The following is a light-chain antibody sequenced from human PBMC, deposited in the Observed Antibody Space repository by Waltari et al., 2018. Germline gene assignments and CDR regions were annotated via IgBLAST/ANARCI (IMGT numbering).Light chain of an antibody. V-gene: IGKV1-39*01. J-gene: IGKJ4*01. CDR3: QQSYTTPLT. Sequence: DIQMTQSPSSLSASVGDRVTITCRASQSINNCLNWYQQKPGKAPNLLIYATSNLQSGVPSRFSGSGSETHYSLTISNVQPEDFANYYCQQSYTTPLTFGGGTEVEIK. CDR2: ATS. CDR1: QSINNC.